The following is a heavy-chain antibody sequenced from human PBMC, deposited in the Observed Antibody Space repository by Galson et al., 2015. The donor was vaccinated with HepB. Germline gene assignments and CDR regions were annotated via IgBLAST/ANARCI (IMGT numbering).Heavy chain of an antibody. CDR1: GYTFTSYG. Sequence: SVKASCKASGYTFTSYGISWVRQAPGQGLEWMGWISAYNGNTKYAQKVQGRVTMTTDTSTTTAYMELRSLISDDTAVYYCATLPYSSSWYFDYWGQGTLVIVSS. CDR3: ATLPYSSSWYFDY. V-gene: IGHV1-18*01. J-gene: IGHJ4*02. D-gene: IGHD6-13*01. CDR2: ISAYNGNT.